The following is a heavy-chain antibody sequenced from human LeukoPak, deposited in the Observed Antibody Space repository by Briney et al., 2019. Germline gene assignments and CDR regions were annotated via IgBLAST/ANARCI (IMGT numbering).Heavy chain of an antibody. CDR1: GGSISSYY. CDR3: ARGEYGDDSPPGDPFDH. D-gene: IGHD4-17*01. CDR2: IYYSGST. Sequence: SETLSLTCTVSGGSISSYYWSWIRQPPGKGLEWIGYIYYSGSTNYNPSLKGRVTISVDMSNNQGSLKVGSVTAGDAAMYYCARGEYGDDSPPGDPFDHWGQGTLVTVSS. J-gene: IGHJ4*02. V-gene: IGHV4-59*01.